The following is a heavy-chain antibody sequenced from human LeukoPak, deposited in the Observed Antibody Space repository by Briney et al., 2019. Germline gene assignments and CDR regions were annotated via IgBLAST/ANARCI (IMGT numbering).Heavy chain of an antibody. CDR1: GFTFSDYT. CDR3: VKSSGSHPRYFEF. D-gene: IGHD3-10*01. Sequence: GGSLRLSCAASGFTFSDYTMHWVRLAPGKGLEWVAVMSYDVNYNYYAESVKGRFTIFRDNSMSTLYPQLNSLTAEDTAVYYCVKSSGSHPRYFEFWGQGTLVTVSS. J-gene: IGHJ4*02. CDR2: MSYDVNYN. V-gene: IGHV3-30*04.